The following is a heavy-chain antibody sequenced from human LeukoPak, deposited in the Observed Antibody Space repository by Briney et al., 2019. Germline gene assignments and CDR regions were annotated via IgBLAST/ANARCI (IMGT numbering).Heavy chain of an antibody. Sequence: PGGSLRLSCAASGFTFSNYDMSWVRQAPGSGLEWVSGITGSGASTYYADSVKGRFTVSRDNSKTTLYLQMNSLRAEDTAVYYCAKGNWGERLDWYFDLWGCGTLVTVSS. CDR2: ITGSGAST. CDR1: GFTFSNYD. CDR3: AKGNWGERLDWYFDL. V-gene: IGHV3-23*01. J-gene: IGHJ2*01. D-gene: IGHD1-26*01.